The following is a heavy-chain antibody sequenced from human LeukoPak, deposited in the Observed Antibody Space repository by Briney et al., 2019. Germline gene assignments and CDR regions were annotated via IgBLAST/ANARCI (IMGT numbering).Heavy chain of an antibody. V-gene: IGHV3-9*01. CDR2: ISWNSGSI. J-gene: IGHJ4*02. Sequence: PGGSLRLSCAASGFTFDDYAMHWVRQAPGKGLEWVSGISWNSGSIGYADSVKGRFTISRDNAKNSVYLEINSLRAEDTAVYYCARPTRSSSPEYWGQGTLLTVSS. D-gene: IGHD6-13*01. CDR3: ARPTRSSSPEY. CDR1: GFTFDDYA.